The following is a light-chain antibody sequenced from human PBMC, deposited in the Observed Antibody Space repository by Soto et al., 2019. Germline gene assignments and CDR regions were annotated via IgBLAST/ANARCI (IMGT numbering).Light chain of an antibody. CDR3: QKLNSYPQA. Sequence: DIQLTQSPSFLSASVGDRVTITCRASQGISSYLAWYQQKPGKAPKLLIYAASTLQIGVPKRFSGSRSRKAFTLTITNLHTEDYATYYGQKLNSYPQAFGPGNKVDIK. CDR1: QGISSY. CDR2: AAS. V-gene: IGKV1-9*01. J-gene: IGKJ3*01.